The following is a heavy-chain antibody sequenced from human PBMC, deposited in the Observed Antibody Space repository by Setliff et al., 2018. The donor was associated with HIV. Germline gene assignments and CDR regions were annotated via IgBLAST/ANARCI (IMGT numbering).Heavy chain of an antibody. Sequence: PSETLSLTCTVSGDSISSGDYYWSWIRQPPGKGLEWIGNIYYSGSTYYNPSLKSRVTISVDTSKNQFSLKLTSVTAADTAVYYCARYSPRGYTLTGPYWGQGTLVTVSS. D-gene: IGHD6-25*01. J-gene: IGHJ4*02. CDR2: IYYSGST. CDR1: GDSISSGDYY. V-gene: IGHV4-30-4*02. CDR3: ARYSPRGYTLTGPY.